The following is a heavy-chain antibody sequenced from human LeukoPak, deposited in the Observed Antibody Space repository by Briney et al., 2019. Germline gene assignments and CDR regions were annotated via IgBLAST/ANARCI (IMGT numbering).Heavy chain of an antibody. V-gene: IGHV3-23*01. Sequence: GGSLRLSCAASGFTLSSYAMSWVRQAPGKGLQWVSGISSSGGSTYYADSVKGRFTISRDNSKNTLYLQMNSLRAEDTAVYYCAKEVSLWFGEPTHFDYWGQGTLVTVSS. J-gene: IGHJ4*02. D-gene: IGHD3-10*01. CDR3: AKEVSLWFGEPTHFDY. CDR1: GFTLSSYA. CDR2: ISSSGGST.